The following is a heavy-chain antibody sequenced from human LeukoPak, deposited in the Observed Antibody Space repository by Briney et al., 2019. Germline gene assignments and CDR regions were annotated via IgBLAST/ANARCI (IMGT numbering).Heavy chain of an antibody. CDR1: GFTFSSYA. V-gene: IGHV3-30*04. D-gene: IGHD1-26*01. CDR2: ISYDGSNK. Sequence: PGRSLRLSCAASGFTFSSYAMHWVRQAPGKGLEWVAVISYDGSNKYYADSVKGRFTISRDNSKNTLYLQMNSLRAEDTAVYYCAKGSGSYGTFDYWGQGTLVTVSS. J-gene: IGHJ4*02. CDR3: AKGSGSYGTFDY.